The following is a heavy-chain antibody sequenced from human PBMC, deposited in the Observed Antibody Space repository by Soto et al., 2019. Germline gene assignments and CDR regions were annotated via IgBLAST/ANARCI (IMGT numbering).Heavy chain of an antibody. CDR1: GGSISSGGYS. CDR2: IYHSGST. D-gene: IGHD6-13*01. V-gene: IGHV4-30-2*01. J-gene: IGHJ1*01. CDR3: ARVRIADWGEYFQH. Sequence: SETLSLTCAVSGGSISSGGYSWSWIRQPPGKGLEWIGYIYHSGSTYYNPSLKSRVTISVDRSKNQFSLKLSSVTAADTAVYYCARVRIADWGEYFQHWGQGTLVTVSS.